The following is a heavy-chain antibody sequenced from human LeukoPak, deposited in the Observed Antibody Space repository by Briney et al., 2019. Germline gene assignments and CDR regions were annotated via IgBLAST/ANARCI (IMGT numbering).Heavy chain of an antibody. Sequence: SETLSLTCTVSGDSISTYYWSWIRQPPGKGLEWIAYIDYRGSTTYNPSLRSRVTISVDTSKNQFSLKLSSVTAADTAVYYCARDRHITIFGVVPHRWFDPWGQGTLVTVSS. CDR1: GDSISTYY. V-gene: IGHV4-59*12. CDR3: ARDRHITIFGVVPHRWFDP. D-gene: IGHD3-3*01. J-gene: IGHJ5*02. CDR2: IDYRGST.